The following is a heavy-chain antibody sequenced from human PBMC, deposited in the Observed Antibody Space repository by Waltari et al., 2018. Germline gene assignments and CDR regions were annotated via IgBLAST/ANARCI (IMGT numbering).Heavy chain of an antibody. CDR2: INNSGST. J-gene: IGHJ4*02. CDR3: ARGPQEWELLIFDY. CDR1: VGSFSGYY. V-gene: IGHV4-34*01. D-gene: IGHD1-26*01. Sequence: QVQLQQWGAGLLKPSETLSLTCAVSVGSFSGYYWRWIRQPPGKGLEWIGEINNSGSTNYNPSLKSLVTISVDTSKNQFSLKLSSVTAADTAVYYCARGPQEWELLIFDYWGQGTLVTVSS.